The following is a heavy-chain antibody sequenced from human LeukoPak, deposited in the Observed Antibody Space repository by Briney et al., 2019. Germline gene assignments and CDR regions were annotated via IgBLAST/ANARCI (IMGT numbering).Heavy chain of an antibody. CDR1: GFTFSSYA. D-gene: IGHD6-6*01. J-gene: IGHJ5*02. CDR2: ISGSGGST. Sequence: GGSLRLSCAASGFTFSSYAMSWVRQAPGKGLEWVSAISGSGGSTYYAGSVKGRFTISRDNSKNTLYLQMNSLRAEDTAVYYCAKGYSSSFWFDPWGQGTLVTVSS. V-gene: IGHV3-23*01. CDR3: AKGYSSSFWFDP.